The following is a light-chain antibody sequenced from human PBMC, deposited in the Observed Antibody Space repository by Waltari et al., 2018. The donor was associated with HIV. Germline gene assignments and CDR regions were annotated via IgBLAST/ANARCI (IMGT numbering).Light chain of an antibody. Sequence: ETVMTQSPDILSVSPGERPTLSCRASQSVGDDVAWYQQKPGQAPRLLIYGATSRATGIPARFSASVSGTEFILTVSSLQSEDFAVYFCQQYNHWPLTFGGGTKVEIK. CDR3: QQYNHWPLT. V-gene: IGKV3-15*01. CDR1: QSVGDD. CDR2: GAT. J-gene: IGKJ4*01.